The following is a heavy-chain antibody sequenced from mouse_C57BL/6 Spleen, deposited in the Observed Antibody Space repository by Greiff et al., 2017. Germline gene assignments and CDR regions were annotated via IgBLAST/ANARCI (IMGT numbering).Heavy chain of an antibody. CDR2: INPGSGGT. D-gene: IGHD2-4*01. J-gene: IGHJ4*01. Sequence: VQLVESGAELVRPGTSVKVSCKASGYAFTNYSIEWVKQRPGQGLEWIGVINPGSGGTNYNEKFKGKETLTADKSSSTAYMQLSSLTSEDSTVYFCARYDYDFYYAMDYWGQGTSVTVSS. CDR1: GYAFTNYS. V-gene: IGHV1-54*01. CDR3: ARYDYDFYYAMDY.